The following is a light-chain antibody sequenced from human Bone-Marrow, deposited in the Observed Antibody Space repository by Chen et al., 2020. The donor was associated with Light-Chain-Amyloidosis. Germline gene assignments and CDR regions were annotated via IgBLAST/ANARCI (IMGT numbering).Light chain of an antibody. CDR1: QSVSGN. CDR3: QQYENWPRT. V-gene: IGKV3-15*01. J-gene: IGKJ1*01. CDR2: SAS. Sequence: DIVMTQSPATLSVSPGERATLFCRASQSVSGNLAWYQQRPGQAPRLLIHSASTRATGVPARFSGRGFVTDFTLIIGSLQSDDFAIYYCQQYENWPRTFGQVTKV.